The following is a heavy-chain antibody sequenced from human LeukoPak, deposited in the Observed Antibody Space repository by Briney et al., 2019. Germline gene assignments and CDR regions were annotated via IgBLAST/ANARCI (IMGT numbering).Heavy chain of an antibody. Sequence: KASETLSLTCTVSGGSISSGGYYWSWIRQPPGKGLEWIGYIYYSGSTYYNPSLKSRVTISVDTSKNQFSLKLSSVTAADTAVYYCARTWITIFGVVIGGAFDIWGQGTMVTVSS. J-gene: IGHJ3*02. CDR3: ARTWITIFGVVIGGAFDI. D-gene: IGHD3-3*01. CDR2: IYYSGST. CDR1: GGSISSGGYY. V-gene: IGHV4-31*03.